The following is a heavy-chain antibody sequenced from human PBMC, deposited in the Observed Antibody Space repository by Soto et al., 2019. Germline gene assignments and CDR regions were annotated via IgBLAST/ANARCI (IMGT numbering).Heavy chain of an antibody. D-gene: IGHD2-15*01. CDR3: AKARRLLKRGGAFDI. J-gene: IGHJ3*02. V-gene: IGHV3-23*01. CDR1: GFTFSSSA. Sequence: EAQLLESGGGLVQPGGSLRISCVASGFTFSSSAMNWVRQAPGKGLEWVSTFGTSANNTYYADSVRGRFTISRDNSKNTLYLQMNSLRVDDTAVYYCAKARRLLKRGGAFDIWGQGTMVTVSS. CDR2: FGTSANNT.